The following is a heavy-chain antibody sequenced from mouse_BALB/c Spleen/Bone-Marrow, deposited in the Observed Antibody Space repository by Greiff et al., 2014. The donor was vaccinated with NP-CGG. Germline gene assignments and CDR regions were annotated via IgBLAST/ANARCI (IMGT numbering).Heavy chain of an antibody. CDR2: INPSTGYT. V-gene: IGHV1-7*01. CDR3: ARLGDYDAFAY. J-gene: IGHJ3*01. D-gene: IGHD2-4*01. CDR1: GYTFTSYW. Sequence: QVQLQQSGAELAKPGASVKMSCKASGYTFTSYWMHWVKQRPGQGLEWIGYINPSTGYTEYNQKFKDKATLTADKSSSTAYMQLSSLTSEVSAVYYCARLGDYDAFAYWGQGTLVTVSA.